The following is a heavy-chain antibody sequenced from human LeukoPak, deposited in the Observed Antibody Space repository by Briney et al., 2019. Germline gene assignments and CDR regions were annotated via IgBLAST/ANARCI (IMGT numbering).Heavy chain of an antibody. D-gene: IGHD2-2*01. CDR2: INPNSGGT. V-gene: IGHV1-2*06. Sequence: AASVKVSCKASGYTFIGYFMNWVRQAPGQGLEWMGRINPNSGGTNYAQKFQGRVTMTRDTSISTAYMELTRLRSDDTAVYYCARDHGDCRSTSCYDWGQGTLVTVSS. CDR3: ARDHGDCRSTSCYD. J-gene: IGHJ4*02. CDR1: GYTFIGYF.